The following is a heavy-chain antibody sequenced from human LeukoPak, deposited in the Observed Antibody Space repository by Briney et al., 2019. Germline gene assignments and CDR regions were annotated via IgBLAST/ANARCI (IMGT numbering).Heavy chain of an antibody. D-gene: IGHD6-19*01. CDR2: IYYSGST. Sequence: SETLSLTCTVSGGSISSYYWSWIRQPPGKGLEWIGYIYYSGSTNYNPSLKSRVTISVDTSKNQFSLKLSSVTAADTAVYYCVSTVAGNLIDYWGQGTLVTVSS. V-gene: IGHV4-59*01. CDR3: VSTVAGNLIDY. CDR1: GGSISSYY. J-gene: IGHJ4*02.